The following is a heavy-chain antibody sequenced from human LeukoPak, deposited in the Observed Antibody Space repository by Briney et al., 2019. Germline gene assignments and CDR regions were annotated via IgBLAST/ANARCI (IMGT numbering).Heavy chain of an antibody. Sequence: SETLSLTCTVSGGSISSYYWSWVRQPPGKGLEWIGYIYYSGSANYNPSLKSRVTMSVDTSKNQFSLKLSSVTAADTAVYYCAREPFVWGQGTLVTVSS. CDR2: IYYSGSA. CDR1: GGSISSYY. V-gene: IGHV4-59*12. D-gene: IGHD3-10*01. CDR3: AREPFV. J-gene: IGHJ4*02.